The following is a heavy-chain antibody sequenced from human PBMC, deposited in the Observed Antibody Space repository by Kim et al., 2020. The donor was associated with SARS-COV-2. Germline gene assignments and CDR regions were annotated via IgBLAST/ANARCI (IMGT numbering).Heavy chain of an antibody. CDR2: NT. Sequence: NTGYSQKLQDRVPLTRDTFASTVYMELSSLMSEDTAVYYCARRGSGHGLDVWGQGTTVTVSS. J-gene: IGHJ6*02. CDR3: ARRGSGHGLDV. D-gene: IGHD6-25*01. V-gene: IGHV1-3*01.